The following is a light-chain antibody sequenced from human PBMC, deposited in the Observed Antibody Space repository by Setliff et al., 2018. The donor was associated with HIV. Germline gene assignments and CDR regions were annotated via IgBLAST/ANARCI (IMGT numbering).Light chain of an antibody. J-gene: IGLJ3*02. V-gene: IGLV2-14*01. CDR2: EVI. Sequence: QSVLTQPASVSGSPGQSITISCTGTSSDIGVSKYVSWYQQHPGRAPKLMIFEVINRPSGVSDRFSGSKSGNTASLTTSGLQAEDEADYYCSSYKTGNTLVFGGGTKVTVL. CDR3: SSYKTGNTLV. CDR1: SSDIGVSKY.